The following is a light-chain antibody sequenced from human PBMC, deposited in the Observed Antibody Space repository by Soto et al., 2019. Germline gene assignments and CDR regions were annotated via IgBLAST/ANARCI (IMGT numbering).Light chain of an antibody. CDR1: SSDVGGYNY. CDR2: DVS. CDR3: FSYTTSSTYV. J-gene: IGLJ1*01. V-gene: IGLV2-14*03. Sequence: QSALTEPASVSGSPGQSITISCPGISSDVGGYNYVSWYQQLPGKAPKLMIYDVSNRPSGVSNRFSGSKSGNTASLTISGLQAEDETDYYCFSYTTSSTYVFGTGTKVTVL.